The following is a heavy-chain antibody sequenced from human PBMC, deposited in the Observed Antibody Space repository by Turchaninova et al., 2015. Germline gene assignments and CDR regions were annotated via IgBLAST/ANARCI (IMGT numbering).Heavy chain of an antibody. Sequence: QFQLQESGPGLVKPSETLSLICSVSGGSFNNYYWNWIRQPPGKGLEWIGYFHYSGMTYYNPSLKSRVSMSVDRSKNQFSLKVNSVTAADTAVYYCARGIPPNELAIDNWGQGILVTVSS. D-gene: IGHD1-1*01. CDR1: GGSFNNYY. V-gene: IGHV4-59*08. J-gene: IGHJ4*02. CDR3: ARGIPPNELAIDN. CDR2: FHYSGMT.